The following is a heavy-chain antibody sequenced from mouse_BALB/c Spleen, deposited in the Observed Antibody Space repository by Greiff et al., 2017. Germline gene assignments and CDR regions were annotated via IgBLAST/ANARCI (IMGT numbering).Heavy chain of an antibody. CDR2: INPYNGAT. CDR1: GYSFTGYY. D-gene: IGHD2-2*01. CDR3: ARVVWLRLHFDV. Sequence: VQLQQSGPELVKPGASVKISCKASGYSFTGYYMHWVKQSHVKSLEWIGRINPYNGATSYNQNFKDKASLTVDKSSSTAYMELHSLTSEDSAVYYCARVVWLRLHFDVWGAGTTVTVSS. V-gene: IGHV1-26*01. J-gene: IGHJ1*01.